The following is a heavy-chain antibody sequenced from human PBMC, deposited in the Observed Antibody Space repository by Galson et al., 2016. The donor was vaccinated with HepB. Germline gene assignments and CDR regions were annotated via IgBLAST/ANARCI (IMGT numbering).Heavy chain of an antibody. CDR2: ISSSSRNYT. D-gene: IGHD6-19*01. V-gene: IGHV3-11*06. Sequence: SLRLSCAASGFRFGDFFMSWIRQAPGKGPEWLSYISSSSRNYTNYVDSVKGRFTIARDNAKNLLFLQMNSLRVADTAVYYCARDGREGAVAEGDFDQWGQGVLVTVSA. J-gene: IGHJ4*02. CDR3: ARDGREGAVAEGDFDQ. CDR1: GFRFGDFF.